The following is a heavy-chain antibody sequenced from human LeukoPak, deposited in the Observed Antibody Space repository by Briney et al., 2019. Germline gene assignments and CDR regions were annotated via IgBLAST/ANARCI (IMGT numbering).Heavy chain of an antibody. CDR3: AREYGGSGRRDFDY. CDR1: GGSISSYY. Sequence: SETQSLTCTVSGGSISSYYWSWIRQPAGKGLEWIGRIYTSGSTNYTPSLKSRVTMSVDTSKNQFSLKLSSVTAADTAVYYCAREYGGSGRRDFDYWGQGTLVTVSS. D-gene: IGHD3-10*01. CDR2: IYTSGST. V-gene: IGHV4-4*07. J-gene: IGHJ4*02.